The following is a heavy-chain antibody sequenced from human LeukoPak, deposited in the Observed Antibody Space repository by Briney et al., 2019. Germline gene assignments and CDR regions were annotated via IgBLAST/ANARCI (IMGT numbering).Heavy chain of an antibody. V-gene: IGHV1-24*01. Sequence: GASVKVSCKVSGYTLTELSMHWVRQAPGKGLEWTGGFDPEDGETIYAQKFQGRVTMTEDTSTDTAYMELSSLRSEDTAVYYCATQSTGYCSSTSCYKYYYYYGMDVWGQGTTVTVSS. J-gene: IGHJ6*02. D-gene: IGHD2-2*02. CDR1: GYTLTELS. CDR3: ATQSTGYCSSTSCYKYYYYYGMDV. CDR2: FDPEDGET.